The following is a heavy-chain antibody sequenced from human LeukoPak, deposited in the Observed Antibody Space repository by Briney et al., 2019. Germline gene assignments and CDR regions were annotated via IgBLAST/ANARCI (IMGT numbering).Heavy chain of an antibody. D-gene: IGHD2-21*02. CDR2: IRSKANSYAT. Sequence: GGSLRLSCAASGFTFSGSAMHWVRQASGKGLEWVGRIRSKANSYATAYAASVKGRFTISRDDSKNTAYLQMNSLKTEDTAVYYCARGVVITAIDYRGQGTLVTVSS. J-gene: IGHJ4*02. CDR3: ARGVVITAIDY. CDR1: GFTFSGSA. V-gene: IGHV3-73*01.